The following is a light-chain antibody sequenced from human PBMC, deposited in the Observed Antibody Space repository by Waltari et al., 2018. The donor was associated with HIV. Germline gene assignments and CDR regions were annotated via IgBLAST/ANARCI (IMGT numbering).Light chain of an antibody. CDR1: QSVSSSY. Sequence: TQSPGTLSLSPGERATLSCRASQSVSSSYLAWYQQKPGQAPRPFIYGASSRATGIPDRFSGSGSGTDFTLTISRLEPEDFAVYYCQQYGSSLFTFGPGTKVDIK. V-gene: IGKV3-20*01. J-gene: IGKJ3*01. CDR2: GAS. CDR3: QQYGSSLFT.